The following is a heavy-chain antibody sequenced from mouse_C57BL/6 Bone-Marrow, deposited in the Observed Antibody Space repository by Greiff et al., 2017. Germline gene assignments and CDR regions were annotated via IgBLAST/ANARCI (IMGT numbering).Heavy chain of an antibody. CDR1: GYSFTDYN. CDR3: ALYYYGMGAMDY. Sequence: VQLQQSGPELVKPGASVKISCKASGYSFTDYNMNWVKQSNGKSLEWIGVINPNYGTTSYNQKFKGKATLTVDQSSSTAYMQLNILTSEDSAVYYGALYYYGMGAMDYWGQGTSVTVSS. CDR2: INPNYGTT. J-gene: IGHJ4*01. D-gene: IGHD1-1*01. V-gene: IGHV1-39*01.